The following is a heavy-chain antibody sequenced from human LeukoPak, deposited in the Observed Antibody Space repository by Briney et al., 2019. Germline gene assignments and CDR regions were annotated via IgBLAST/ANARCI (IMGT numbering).Heavy chain of an antibody. V-gene: IGHV1-3*01. D-gene: IGHD3-16*01. CDR2: INAVNGNT. Sequence: ASVKVSCKASGHTSTTYAIHWVCQAPGQGLEWMGWINAVNGNTEYAQKFQGRVTNTRDTSASTAYMDLSSLRSEDTAVYYCARVVTRLREGDYYYDLDVWGQGTTVTVSS. CDR3: ARVVTRLREGDYYYDLDV. CDR1: GHTSTTYA. J-gene: IGHJ6*02.